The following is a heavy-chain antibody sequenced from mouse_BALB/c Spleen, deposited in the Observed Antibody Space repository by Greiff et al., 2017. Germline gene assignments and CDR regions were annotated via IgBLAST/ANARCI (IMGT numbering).Heavy chain of an antibody. Sequence: EVQLVESGGDLVKPGGSLKLSCAASGFTFSSYGMSWVRQTPDKRLEWVATISSGGSYTYYPDSVKGRFTISRDNAKNTLYLQMSSLKSEDTAMYYCARLGNYGFAYWGQGTLVTVSA. CDR3: ARLGNYGFAY. J-gene: IGHJ3*01. CDR2: ISSGGSYT. CDR1: GFTFSSYG. D-gene: IGHD2-1*01. V-gene: IGHV5-6*01.